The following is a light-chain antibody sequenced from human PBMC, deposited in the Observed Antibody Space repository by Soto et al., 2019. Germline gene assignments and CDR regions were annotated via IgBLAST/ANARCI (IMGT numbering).Light chain of an antibody. CDR2: EVN. CDR1: SSDVGGYNY. Sequence: QPPSSSGSPGQSVAISCTGTSSDVGGYNYVSWYQQHPGKAPKLMIYEVNKRPSGVPDRFSGSKSGNTASLTVSGLQAEDEADYYCSSYAGSSNVFGTGTKVTVL. V-gene: IGLV2-8*01. CDR3: SSYAGSSNV. J-gene: IGLJ1*01.